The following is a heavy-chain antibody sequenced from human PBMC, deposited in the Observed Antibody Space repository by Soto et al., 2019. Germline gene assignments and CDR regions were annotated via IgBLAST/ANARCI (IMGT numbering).Heavy chain of an antibody. J-gene: IGHJ6*02. Sequence: GGSLRLSCASSGFTYSNYAMTWVRQAPGKGLEWVSGISGRGDNTYYADSVKGRFIISRDTSQNTLYLQMDSLRAEDTVVYYCATVISRRDYYDTSGYYYYFGMDVWGQGTTVTVAS. CDR1: GFTYSNYA. V-gene: IGHV3-23*01. CDR2: ISGRGDNT. CDR3: ATVISRRDYYDTSGYYYYFGMDV. D-gene: IGHD3-22*01.